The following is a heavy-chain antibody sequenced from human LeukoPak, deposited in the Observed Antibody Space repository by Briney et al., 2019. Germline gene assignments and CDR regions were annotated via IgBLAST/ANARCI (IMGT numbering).Heavy chain of an antibody. J-gene: IGHJ4*02. Sequence: GGSLRLTCAASVFTFSNYAMRWVRQAPEQGLEWVSTISGSGGSTYYADFVKGRFTISRDNSKNTLYLQMNSLRAEHTAVYYCAKGRRAPLVGTITKSWIDYWGQGTLVTVSS. CDR2: ISGSGGST. CDR1: VFTFSNYA. D-gene: IGHD1-7*01. V-gene: IGHV3-23*01. CDR3: AKGRRAPLVGTITKSWIDY.